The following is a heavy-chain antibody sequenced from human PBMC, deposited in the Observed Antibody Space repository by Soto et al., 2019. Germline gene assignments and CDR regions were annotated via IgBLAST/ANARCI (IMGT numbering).Heavy chain of an antibody. CDR3: ARLGSGFSV. D-gene: IGHD6-19*01. V-gene: IGHV4-59*08. CDR1: GGSISNYY. Sequence: SATLSLTCTVSGGSISNYYWSWIRQPPGKGLEWIGYIYYSGSTNYNPSLKSRVTISVDTSKNQFSLKLSSVTAADTAVYYCARLGSGFSVWGQGTLVTVSS. J-gene: IGHJ4*02. CDR2: IYYSGST.